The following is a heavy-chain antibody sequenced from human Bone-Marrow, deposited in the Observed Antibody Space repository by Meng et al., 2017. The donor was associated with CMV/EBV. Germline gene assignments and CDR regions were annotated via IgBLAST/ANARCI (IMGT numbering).Heavy chain of an antibody. D-gene: IGHD5-24*01. CDR2: IYWNDDK. J-gene: IGHJ4*02. CDR1: GFSLSTSGVG. V-gene: IGHV2-5*01. CDR3: APRFGYNYFDY. Sequence: SGPTLVKPTQTLTLTCTFSGFSLSTSGVGVGWIRQPPGKALEWLALIYWNDDKRYSPSLKSRLTITKDTSKNQVVLTMTNMDPVDTATYYCAPRFGYNYFDYWGQGTRVTVSS.